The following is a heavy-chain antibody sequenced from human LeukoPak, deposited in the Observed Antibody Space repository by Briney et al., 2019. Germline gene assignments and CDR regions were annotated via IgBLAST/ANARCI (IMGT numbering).Heavy chain of an antibody. CDR3: ARGEGGKYYYGSGSSDY. CDR1: GGSLSSGDYY. J-gene: IGHJ4*02. Sequence: SETLSLTCTVSGGSLSSGDYYWSWIRQPPGKGLEWIGYIYYSGSTYYNPSLKSRVTISVDTSKNQFSLKLSSVTAADTAVYYCARGEGGKYYYGSGSSDYWGQGTLVTVSS. D-gene: IGHD3-10*01. CDR2: IYYSGST. V-gene: IGHV4-30-4*02.